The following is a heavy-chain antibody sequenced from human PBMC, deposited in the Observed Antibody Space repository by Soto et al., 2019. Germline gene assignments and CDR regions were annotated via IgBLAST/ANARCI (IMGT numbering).Heavy chain of an antibody. J-gene: IGHJ4*02. CDR1: GFTVSSNY. CDR3: AKDPRSTSPRYFDY. V-gene: IGHV3-66*01. D-gene: IGHD2-2*01. Sequence: GGSLRLSCAASGFTVSSNYMSWVRQAPGKGLEWVSVIYSGGSTYYADSVKGRFNISRDNSKNTLYLQMNSLRAEDTAVYYCAKDPRSTSPRYFDYWGQGTLVTVSS. CDR2: IYSGGST.